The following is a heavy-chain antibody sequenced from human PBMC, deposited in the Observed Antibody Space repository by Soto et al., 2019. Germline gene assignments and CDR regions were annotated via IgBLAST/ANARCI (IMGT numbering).Heavy chain of an antibody. Sequence: QVQLQESGPGLVKPSETLSLTCTVSGGSVSSGSYYWSWIRQPPGKGLEWIGYIYYSGSTNYNPSLKSRVAISVDTSKNQFSLKLSSVTAADTVVYYCARVGYCSGGSCSGLDYWGQGTLVTVSS. J-gene: IGHJ4*02. CDR2: IYYSGST. V-gene: IGHV4-61*01. CDR3: ARVGYCSGGSCSGLDY. D-gene: IGHD2-15*01. CDR1: GGSVSSGSYY.